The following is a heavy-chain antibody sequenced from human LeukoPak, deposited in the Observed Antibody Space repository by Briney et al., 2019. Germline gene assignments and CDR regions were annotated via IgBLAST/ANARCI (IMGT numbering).Heavy chain of an antibody. CDR2: IYYSGST. Sequence: SETLSLTCTVSGGSISSSSYYAGWVRQPPGKGLEWIGSIYYSGSTYYNPSLKSRVTISVDTSKNQFSLKLSSVTAADTAVYYCARQRSYYDILTGYSPGGDFDYWGQGTLVTVSS. CDR1: GGSISSSSYY. J-gene: IGHJ4*02. CDR3: ARQRSYYDILTGYSPGGDFDY. D-gene: IGHD3-9*01. V-gene: IGHV4-39*01.